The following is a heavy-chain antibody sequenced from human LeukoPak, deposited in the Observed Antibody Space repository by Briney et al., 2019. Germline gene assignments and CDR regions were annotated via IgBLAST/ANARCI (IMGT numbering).Heavy chain of an antibody. D-gene: IGHD2-2*01. J-gene: IGHJ4*02. CDR2: ISGSGGGT. CDR1: GFTFSSYA. Sequence: PGGSLRLSCVASGFTFSSYAMYWVRQAPGKGLEWVSVISGSGGGTYYADSVKGRFTISRDNSKNTLYLQMNSLRAEDTAVYYCAKIQYCSSTSCEEGDYWGQGTLVTVSS. V-gene: IGHV3-23*01. CDR3: AKIQYCSSTSCEEGDY.